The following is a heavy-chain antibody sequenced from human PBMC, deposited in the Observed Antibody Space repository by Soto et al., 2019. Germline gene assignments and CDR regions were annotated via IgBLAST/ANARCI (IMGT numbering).Heavy chain of an antibody. J-gene: IGHJ4*02. CDR3: ASLTPMKYCSGGSCYSSY. D-gene: IGHD2-15*01. Sequence: PSETLSLTCAVYGGSFSGYYWSWIRQPPGKGLEWIGEINHSGSTNYNPSLKSRVTISVDTSKNQFSLKLSSVTAADTAVYYCASLTPMKYCSGGSCYSSYWGQGTLVTVSS. CDR2: INHSGST. CDR1: GGSFSGYY. V-gene: IGHV4-34*01.